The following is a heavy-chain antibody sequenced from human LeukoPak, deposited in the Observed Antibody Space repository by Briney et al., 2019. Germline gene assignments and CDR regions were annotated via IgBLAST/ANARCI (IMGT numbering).Heavy chain of an antibody. CDR3: IQTTIEK. CDR1: GFTFSSYA. V-gene: IGHV3-64D*06. Sequence: QPGGSLRLSCSASGFTFSSYAMEWVRQAPGQGLEYLSAISSNADTTYYADSVKGRFTISRDNSKNTLYLQMSSLRTEDTAVYYCIQTTIEKWGQGTPVTVSS. J-gene: IGHJ4*02. D-gene: IGHD4-11*01. CDR2: ISSNADTT.